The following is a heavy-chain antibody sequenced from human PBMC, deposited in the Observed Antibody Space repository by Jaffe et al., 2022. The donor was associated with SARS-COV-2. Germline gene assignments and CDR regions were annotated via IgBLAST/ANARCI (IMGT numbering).Heavy chain of an antibody. CDR1: GYTFTSYG. CDR3: ARDVRRNYYDSSGHFNSDSVEFDY. J-gene: IGHJ4*02. V-gene: IGHV1-18*01. D-gene: IGHD3-22*01. Sequence: QVQLVQSGAEVKKPGASVKVSCKASGYTFTSYGISWVRQAPGQGLEWMGWISAYNGNTNYAQKLQGRVTMTTDTSTSTAYMELRSLRSDDTAVYYCARDVRRNYYDSSGHFNSDSVEFDYWGQGTLVTVSS. CDR2: ISAYNGNT.